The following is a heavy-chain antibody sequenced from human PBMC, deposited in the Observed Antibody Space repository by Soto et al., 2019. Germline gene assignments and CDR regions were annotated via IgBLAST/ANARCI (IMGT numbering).Heavy chain of an antibody. CDR1: GFTFSNAW. Sequence: EVQLVESGGGLVKPGGSLRLSCAASGFTFSNAWMNWVRQAPGKGLEWVGRIKSKTDGGTTDYAAPVKDRFTISRDDSKNTLYRQMNSLKTEDTAVYYCTTGVNIYYYYGMDVWGQGTTVTVSS. CDR3: TTGVNIYYYYGMDV. CDR2: IKSKTDGGTT. V-gene: IGHV3-15*07. D-gene: IGHD4-4*01. J-gene: IGHJ6*02.